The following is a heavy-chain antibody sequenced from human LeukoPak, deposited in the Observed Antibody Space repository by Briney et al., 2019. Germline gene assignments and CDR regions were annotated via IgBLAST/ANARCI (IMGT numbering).Heavy chain of an antibody. Sequence: PSETLSLTCAVYGGSFSGYYWSWIRQPPGKGLEWIGEINHSGSTNYNPSLKSRVTISVDTSKNQFSLKLSSVTAADTAVYYCARHSKLVVPAALWKWFDPWGQGTLVTVSS. D-gene: IGHD2-2*01. J-gene: IGHJ5*02. CDR3: ARHSKLVVPAALWKWFDP. CDR1: GGSFSGYY. CDR2: INHSGST. V-gene: IGHV4-34*01.